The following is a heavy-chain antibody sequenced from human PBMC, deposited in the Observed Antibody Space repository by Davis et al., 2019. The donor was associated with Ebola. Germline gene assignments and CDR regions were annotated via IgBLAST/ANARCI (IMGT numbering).Heavy chain of an antibody. CDR2: IWYDGSNK. J-gene: IGHJ4*02. Sequence: GGPLRLSCAASGFTFSSYGMHWVRQAPGKGLEWVAVIWYDGSNKYYADSVKGRFTISRDNSKNTLYLQMNSLRAEDTAVYYCARARRIVGATYFDYWGQGTLVTVSS. V-gene: IGHV3-33*01. CDR1: GFTFSSYG. CDR3: ARARRIVGATYFDY. D-gene: IGHD1-26*01.